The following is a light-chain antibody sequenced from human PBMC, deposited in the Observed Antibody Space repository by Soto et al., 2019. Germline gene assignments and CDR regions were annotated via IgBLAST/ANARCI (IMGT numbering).Light chain of an antibody. CDR1: SSVVGRYNF. CDR3: DSYAGSNNHV. J-gene: IGLJ1*01. Sequence: QSALTQPPSTSGSPGKAVTISCTRNSSVVGRYNFVSWYHHHPGKAPKLLIYDVNKRPSGVLDRFSGSKSGNTASLTVSGLQAEDEADDYCDSYAGSNNHVFGTGTKVTVL. CDR2: DVN. V-gene: IGLV2-8*01.